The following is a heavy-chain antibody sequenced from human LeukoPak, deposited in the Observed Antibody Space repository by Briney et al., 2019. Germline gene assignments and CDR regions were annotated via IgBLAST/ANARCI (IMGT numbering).Heavy chain of an antibody. V-gene: IGHV4-39*01. CDR3: ASEVGYCSGGSCYYFDY. D-gene: IGHD2-15*01. Sequence: PSETLSLTCAVYGGSFSSYYWGWIRQPPGKGLEWIGSIYYSGSTYYNPSLKSRVTISVDTSKNQFSLKLSSVTAADTAVYYCASEVGYCSGGSCYYFDYWGQGTLVTVSS. CDR1: GGSFSSYY. CDR2: IYYSGST. J-gene: IGHJ4*02.